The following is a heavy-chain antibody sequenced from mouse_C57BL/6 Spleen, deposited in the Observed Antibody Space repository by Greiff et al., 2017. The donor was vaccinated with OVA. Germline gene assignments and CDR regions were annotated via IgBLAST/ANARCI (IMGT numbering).Heavy chain of an antibody. CDR1: GYTFTDYN. CDR3: ARWDSSGYRFAY. V-gene: IGHV1-18*01. CDR2: INPNNGGT. Sequence: EVQLQQSGPELVKPGASVKIPCKASGYTFTDYNMDWVKQSHGKSLEWIGDINPNNGGTIYNQKFKGKATLTVAKSSSTAYMELRSLTSEDTAVYYCARWDSSGYRFAYWGQGTLVTVSA. D-gene: IGHD3-2*02. J-gene: IGHJ3*01.